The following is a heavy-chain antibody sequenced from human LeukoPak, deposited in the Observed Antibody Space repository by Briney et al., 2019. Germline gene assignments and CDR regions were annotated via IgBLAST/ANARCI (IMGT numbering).Heavy chain of an antibody. CDR3: ARTEVYYDSSGYYYAAFDY. V-gene: IGHV1-69*05. J-gene: IGHJ4*02. CDR2: IIPIFGTA. D-gene: IGHD3-22*01. Sequence: SVKVSCKASGGTFSSYAISWVRQAPGQELEWMGRIIPIFGTANYAQKFQGRVTITTDESTSTAYMELSSLRSEDTAVYYCARTEVYYDSSGYYYAAFDYWGQGTLVTVSS. CDR1: GGTFSSYA.